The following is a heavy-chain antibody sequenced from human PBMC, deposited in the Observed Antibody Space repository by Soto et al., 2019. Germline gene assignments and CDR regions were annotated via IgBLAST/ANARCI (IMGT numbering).Heavy chain of an antibody. CDR3: AREFYDTTTGFYQYYFDY. J-gene: IGHJ4*01. Sequence: PGGALRLSCAISGFTVSASYLSWVRQAPDKGLEWVSVIYTGETTDYSDSVKGRFTISRDISKNTLFLQMNNLGAEDTAVYYCAREFYDTTTGFYQYYFDYWGHGTQVTVSS. CDR1: GFTVSASY. CDR2: IYTGETT. V-gene: IGHV3-53*01. D-gene: IGHD3-9*01.